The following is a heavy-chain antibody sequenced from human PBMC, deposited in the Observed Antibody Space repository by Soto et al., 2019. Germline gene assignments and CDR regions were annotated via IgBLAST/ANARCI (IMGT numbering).Heavy chain of an antibody. CDR1: NGSFSGYY. CDR2: ITNSGYT. CDR3: ARGLEYFQH. J-gene: IGHJ1*01. Sequence: SETLSLTCDVFNGSFSGYYWSWIRQPPGKGLEWIGEITNSGYTNYNPSLKNRVTILIDRSKNHFSLKVTSVTAADTAVYYCARGLEYFQHWGKGTLVTVSS. V-gene: IGHV4-34*01.